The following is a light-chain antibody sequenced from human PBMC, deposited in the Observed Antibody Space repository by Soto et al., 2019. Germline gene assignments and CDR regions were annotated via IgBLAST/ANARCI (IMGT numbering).Light chain of an antibody. Sequence: EIVLTQSPGTLSLYPGERATLSCRASQTVRNSYLAWYQQKPGQAPRHLIYGASIRATCVPDRFSGSGSGTEFTLTISRLEPEDFAMYYFQQYDTSPRTFGQGTKVE. J-gene: IGKJ1*01. V-gene: IGKV3-20*01. CDR1: QTVRNSY. CDR3: QQYDTSPRT. CDR2: GAS.